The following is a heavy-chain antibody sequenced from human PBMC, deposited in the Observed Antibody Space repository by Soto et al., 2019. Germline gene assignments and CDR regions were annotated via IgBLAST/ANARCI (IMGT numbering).Heavy chain of an antibody. V-gene: IGHV1-69*06. Sequence: QVVLLQSGAEVKEPGSSVRVSCEVSGSTFNNFAFSWVRQAPGHGPEWMGGIVVISNTADYSQRFQDRVTITADTSTNTLYMELGSLTIEDTAVYYCARAIKRWEVHYYFDYWGQGTLVTVSS. CDR2: IVVISNTA. J-gene: IGHJ4*02. CDR3: ARAIKRWEVHYYFDY. D-gene: IGHD1-26*01. CDR1: GSTFNNFA.